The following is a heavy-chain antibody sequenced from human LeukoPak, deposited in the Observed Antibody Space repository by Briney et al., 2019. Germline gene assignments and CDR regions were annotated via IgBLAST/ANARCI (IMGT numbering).Heavy chain of an antibody. J-gene: IGHJ4*02. Sequence: ASVKVSCKASGYAFTSYGISWVRQAPGQGLEWMGWISAYNGNTNYAQKLQGRVTMTTDTSTSTAYMELRSLRSDDTAVYYCARVWGGYYDSSGYPDYWGQGTLVTVSS. V-gene: IGHV1-18*01. CDR1: GYAFTSYG. CDR3: ARVWGGYYDSSGYPDY. CDR2: ISAYNGNT. D-gene: IGHD3-22*01.